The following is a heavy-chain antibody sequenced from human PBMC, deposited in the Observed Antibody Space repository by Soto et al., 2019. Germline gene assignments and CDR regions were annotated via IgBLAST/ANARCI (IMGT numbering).Heavy chain of an antibody. CDR1: GYTFTSYY. D-gene: IGHD6-6*01. CDR3: ARGEAARPYYYYGMDV. J-gene: IGHJ6*02. V-gene: IGHV1-46*01. Sequence: ASVKVSCKASGYTFTSYYMHWVRQAPGQWLEWMGIINPSGGSTSYAQKFQGRVTMTRDTSTSTVYMELSSLRSEDTAVYYCARGEAARPYYYYGMDVWGQGTTVTVSS. CDR2: INPSGGST.